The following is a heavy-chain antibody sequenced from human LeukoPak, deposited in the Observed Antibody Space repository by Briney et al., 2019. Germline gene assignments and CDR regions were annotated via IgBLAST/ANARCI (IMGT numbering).Heavy chain of an antibody. CDR2: IYSGGST. CDR3: ARGSEHSSGCIGY. V-gene: IGHV3-66*02. D-gene: IGHD6-19*01. CDR1: GFTVSSNY. Sequence: PGGSLRLSCAASGFTVSSNYMSWVRQAPGKGLEWVSVIYSGGSTYYADSVKGRFTISRDNSESTLYLQMNSLRAEDTAVYYCARGSEHSSGCIGYWGQGTLVTVSS. J-gene: IGHJ4*02.